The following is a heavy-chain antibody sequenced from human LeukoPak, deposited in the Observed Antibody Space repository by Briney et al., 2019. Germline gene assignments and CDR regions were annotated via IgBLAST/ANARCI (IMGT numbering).Heavy chain of an antibody. J-gene: IGHJ4*02. CDR1: GGTFSSYA. CDR2: ISYDGSNK. D-gene: IGHD3-22*01. CDR3: ARGGDYYDSSGPYYFDY. V-gene: IGHV3-30-3*01. Sequence: SCKASGGTFSSYAMHWVRQAPGKGLEWVAVISYDGSNKYYADSVKGRFTISRDNSKNTLYLQMNSLRAEDTAVYYCARGGDYYDSSGPYYFDYWGQGTLVTVSS.